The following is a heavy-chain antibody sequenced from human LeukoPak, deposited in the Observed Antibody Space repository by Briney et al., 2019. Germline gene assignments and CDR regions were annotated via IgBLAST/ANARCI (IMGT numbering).Heavy chain of an antibody. Sequence: ASETLSLTCIVSGGSISSSSYYWGWIRQPPGKGLEWIVSIYYSGSTYYNPSLKSRVTISVDTSKNQFSLKLSSVTAADTAVYYCAVAWGQQLVPGYWGQGTLGTVSS. CDR1: GGSISSSSYY. J-gene: IGHJ4*02. CDR3: AVAWGQQLVPGY. D-gene: IGHD6-13*01. V-gene: IGHV4-39*07. CDR2: IYYSGST.